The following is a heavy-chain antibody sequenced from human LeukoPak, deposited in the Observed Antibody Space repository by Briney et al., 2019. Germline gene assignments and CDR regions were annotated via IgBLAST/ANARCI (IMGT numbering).Heavy chain of an antibody. CDR2: IYSGGAT. Sequence: PGGSLRFSCAASGFTVISNLMTWLRQSPGRGLEWLSSIYSGGATYYADSVKGRFTISRDHSNNSVSLQMTNLRVEDTAIYYCARGAYRISWPGIDYWGQGTLVTVPS. V-gene: IGHV3-53*01. CDR3: ARGAYRISWPGIDY. CDR1: GFTVISNL. D-gene: IGHD3-16*02. J-gene: IGHJ4*02.